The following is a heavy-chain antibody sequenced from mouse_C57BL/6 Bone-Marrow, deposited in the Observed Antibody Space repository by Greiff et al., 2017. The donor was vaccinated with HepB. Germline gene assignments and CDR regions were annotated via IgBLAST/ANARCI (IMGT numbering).Heavy chain of an antibody. CDR1: GYSFTGYY. CDR3: ARSAYYSNYYAMDY. Sequence: EVQLQQSGPELVKPGASVKISCKASGYSFTGYYMNWVKQSPEKSLEWIGEINPSTGGTTYNQKFKAKATLTVDKSSSTAYMQIKSLTSEDSAVYYCARSAYYSNYYAMDYWGQGTSVTVSS. J-gene: IGHJ4*01. CDR2: INPSTGGT. D-gene: IGHD2-5*01. V-gene: IGHV1-42*01.